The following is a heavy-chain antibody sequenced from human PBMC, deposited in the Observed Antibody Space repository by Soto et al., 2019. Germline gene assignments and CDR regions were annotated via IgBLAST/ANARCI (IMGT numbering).Heavy chain of an antibody. CDR3: ARDANGAADY. CDR1: GFTFSNYA. CDR2: ITSDGGTT. Sequence: EVQLVESGEGLVQPGGSLRLSCAASGFTFSNYAMHWVRQAPGKRLEYVSAITSDGGTTYYADSVKGRFTISRDNSKNTLYLQMDSLRAEDTAMYYCARDANGAADYWGQGTLVTVSS. V-gene: IGHV3-64*02. D-gene: IGHD2-8*01. J-gene: IGHJ4*02.